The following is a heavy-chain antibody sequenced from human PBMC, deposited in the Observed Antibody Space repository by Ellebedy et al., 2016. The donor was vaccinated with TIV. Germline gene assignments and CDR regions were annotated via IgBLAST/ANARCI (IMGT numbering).Heavy chain of an antibody. D-gene: IGHD4-17*01. V-gene: IGHV4-39*01. CDR3: ARHSTVTTIGT. CDR2: FSQSGST. CDR1: GGSISSSSHY. J-gene: IGHJ5*02. Sequence: MPSETLSLTCTVSGGSISSSSHYWGWIRQPPGKGLEWIGSFSQSGSTYYNPSLTSRVTISVDTSKNQFSLKLSSVTAADTAIFYCARHSTVTTIGTWGQGALVTVSS.